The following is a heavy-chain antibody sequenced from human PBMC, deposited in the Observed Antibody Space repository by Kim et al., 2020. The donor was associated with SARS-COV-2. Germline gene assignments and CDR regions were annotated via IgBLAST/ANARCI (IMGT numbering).Heavy chain of an antibody. Sequence: ASVKVSCKASGYTFKNYAINWVRQAPGQGLEWVGWINPYNGKTKSAQSFQGRVTMTTDTSATTGYLEMRSLRSDDTAVYYCARGVDYYVSGGLFVFDYWGQGTLVTVSS. J-gene: IGHJ4*02. CDR1: GYTFKNYA. D-gene: IGHD3-22*01. V-gene: IGHV1-18*04. CDR3: ARGVDYYVSGGLFVFDY. CDR2: INPYNGKT.